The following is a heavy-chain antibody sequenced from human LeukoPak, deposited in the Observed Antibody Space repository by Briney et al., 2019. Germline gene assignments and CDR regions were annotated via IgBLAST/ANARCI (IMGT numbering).Heavy chain of an antibody. CDR2: ISSSSSYI. CDR3: ARDPSYSGSYIDAFDI. D-gene: IGHD1-26*01. J-gene: IGHJ3*02. Sequence: GGSLRLSCAASGFTFSSYSMNWVRQAPGKGLEWVSSISSSSSYIYYADSVKGRFTISRDNAKNSLYLQMNSLRAEDTAVYYCARDPSYSGSYIDAFDIWGQGTMVTVSS. V-gene: IGHV3-21*01. CDR1: GFTFSSYS.